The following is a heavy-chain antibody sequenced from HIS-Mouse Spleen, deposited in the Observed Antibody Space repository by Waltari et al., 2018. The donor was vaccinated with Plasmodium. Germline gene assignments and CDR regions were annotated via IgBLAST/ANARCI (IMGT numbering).Heavy chain of an antibody. D-gene: IGHD6-13*01. Sequence: EVQLVESGGGLVQPGGSLRLSCAASGFTFSSYWMHWVRHAPGKGLVGVARINRDGSSTRYADAVKGRFTSSRDNAKNTLYLQMNSLRAEDTAVYYCARTIAAAGTGDAFDMWGQGTMVTVSS. CDR3: ARTIAAAGTGDAFDM. V-gene: IGHV3-74*01. CDR1: GFTFSSYW. J-gene: IGHJ3*02. CDR2: INRDGSST.